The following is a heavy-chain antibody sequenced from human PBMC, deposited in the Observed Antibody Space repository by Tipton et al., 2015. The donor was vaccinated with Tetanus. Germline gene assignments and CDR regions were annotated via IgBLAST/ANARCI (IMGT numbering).Heavy chain of an antibody. J-gene: IGHJ4*02. Sequence: TLSLTCTVSGGSIRSGGFYWSWIRQHPVKGLEWIGYIYYTGNTYYNPSLKSRVTISVDTSKNQYSLKLSSVTAADTAVYYCARRSVSARFDYWGQGTLVTVSS. V-gene: IGHV4-31*03. CDR1: GGSIRSGGFY. CDR2: IYYTGNT. CDR3: ARRSVSARFDY. D-gene: IGHD6-6*01.